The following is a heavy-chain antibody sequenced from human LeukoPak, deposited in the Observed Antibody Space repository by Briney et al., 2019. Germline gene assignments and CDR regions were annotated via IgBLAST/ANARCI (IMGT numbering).Heavy chain of an antibody. V-gene: IGHV1-18*01. D-gene: IGHD1-14*01. CDR3: ARGPDEFDY. CDR2: ISAYNGNT. Sequence: ASVKVSCKASGYTFTSYGISWVRQAPGQGLEWMGWISAYNGNTNYAQKFQGRVTMTRDTSISTAYMELSRLRSDDTAVYYCARGPDEFDYWGQGTLVTVSS. CDR1: GYTFTSYG. J-gene: IGHJ4*02.